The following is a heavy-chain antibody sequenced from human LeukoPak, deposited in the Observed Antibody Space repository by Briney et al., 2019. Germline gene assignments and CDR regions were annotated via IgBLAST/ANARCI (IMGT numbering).Heavy chain of an antibody. V-gene: IGHV4-61*02. Sequence: SQTLSLTCTVSGGSISSGSYYWSWIRQPAGKGLEWIGRIYTSGSTNYNPSLKSRVTMSVDTSKNQFSLKLSSVTAADTAVYYCARDKPGLELGAFDIWGQGTMVTVSS. CDR1: GGSISSGSYY. J-gene: IGHJ3*02. D-gene: IGHD1-26*01. CDR2: IYTSGST. CDR3: ARDKPGLELGAFDI.